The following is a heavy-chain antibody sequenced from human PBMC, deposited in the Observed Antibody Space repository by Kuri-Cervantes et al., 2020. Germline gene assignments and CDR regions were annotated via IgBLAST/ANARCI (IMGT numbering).Heavy chain of an antibody. CDR3: ARDLGNYDILTGYYSSGYFDL. CDR2: ISAYNGNT. Sequence: ASVKVSCKASGGTFSSYAISWVRQAPGQGLEWMGWISAYNGNTNYAQRLQGRVTMTTDTSTSTAYMELRSLRSDDTAVYYCARDLGNYDILTGYYSSGYFDLWGRGTLVTVSS. CDR1: GGTFSSYA. V-gene: IGHV1-18*01. D-gene: IGHD3-9*01. J-gene: IGHJ2*01.